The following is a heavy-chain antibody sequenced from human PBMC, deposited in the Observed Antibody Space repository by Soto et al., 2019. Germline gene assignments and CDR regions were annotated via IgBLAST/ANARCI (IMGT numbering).Heavy chain of an antibody. CDR3: ARGRGYYDFWSGYYTGLYFDY. D-gene: IGHD3-3*01. CDR2: MNPNSGNT. CDR1: GYTFTSYD. V-gene: IGHV1-8*01. J-gene: IGHJ4*02. Sequence: QVPLVQSGAEVKKPGASVKVSCKASGYTFTSYDINWVRQATGQGLEWMGWMNPNSGNTGYAQKFQGRVTMTRNTSISTAYMELSSLRSEDTAVYYCARGRGYYDFWSGYYTGLYFDYWGQGTLVTVSS.